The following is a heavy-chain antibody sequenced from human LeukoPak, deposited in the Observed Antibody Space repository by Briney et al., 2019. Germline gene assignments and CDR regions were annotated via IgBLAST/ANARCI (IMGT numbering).Heavy chain of an antibody. CDR3: ARDPKLKHGGSSAISAADY. V-gene: IGHV3-9*01. CDR2: ISWNSGSI. D-gene: IGHD4-23*01. CDR1: GFTFDDYA. Sequence: GGSLRLSCAASGFTFDDYAMHWVRPAPGKGLEWVSGISWNSGSIGYADSVKGRFTISRDNAKNSLYLQMNSLRAEDTAVYYCARDPKLKHGGSSAISAADYWGQGTLVTVSS. J-gene: IGHJ4*02.